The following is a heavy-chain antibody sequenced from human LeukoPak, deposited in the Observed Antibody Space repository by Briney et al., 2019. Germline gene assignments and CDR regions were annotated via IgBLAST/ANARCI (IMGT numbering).Heavy chain of an antibody. CDR1: GYTFTGYY. D-gene: IGHD1-26*01. V-gene: IGHV1-2*06. CDR2: INPNSGGT. J-gene: IGHJ4*02. CDR3: ARVVGGSYYSANCFDY. Sequence: ASVKVSCKASGYTFTGYYMHWVRQAPGQGLEWMGRINPNSGGTNYAQKFQGRVTMTRDTSISTAYMELRGLRSDDTAVYYCARVVGGSYYSANCFDYWGQGTLVTVS.